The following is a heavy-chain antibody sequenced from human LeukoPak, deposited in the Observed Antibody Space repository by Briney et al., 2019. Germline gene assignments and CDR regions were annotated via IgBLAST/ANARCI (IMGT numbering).Heavy chain of an antibody. CDR3: ARHRGYYGSGSYYDY. Sequence: SETLSLTCTVSGGSISSSSYYWGWIRQPPGKGLEWIGSTYYSGSTYYNPSLKSRVTISVDTSKNQFSLKLSSVTAADTAVYYCARHRGYYGSGSYYDYWGQGTLVTVSS. D-gene: IGHD3-10*01. V-gene: IGHV4-39*01. J-gene: IGHJ4*02. CDR2: TYYSGST. CDR1: GGSISSSSYY.